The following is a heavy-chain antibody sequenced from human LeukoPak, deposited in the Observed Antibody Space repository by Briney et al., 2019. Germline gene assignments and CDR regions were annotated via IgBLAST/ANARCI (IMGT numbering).Heavy chain of an antibody. Sequence: PGGSLRLSCAASGFTFSSYAMSWVRQAPGKGLEWVSTISGSDGSTYYADSVRGRFTISRDNSKKILYLQMNSLRAEETAAYYCAKGAYSNSFRANWFDPWGQGTLVTVSS. V-gene: IGHV3-23*01. D-gene: IGHD6-13*01. CDR2: ISGSDGST. CDR3: AKGAYSNSFRANWFDP. J-gene: IGHJ5*02. CDR1: GFTFSSYA.